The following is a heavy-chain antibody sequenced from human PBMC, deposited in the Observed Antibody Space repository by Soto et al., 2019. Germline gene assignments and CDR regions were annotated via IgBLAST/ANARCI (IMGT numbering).Heavy chain of an antibody. Sequence: GGSLRLSCAASGFTFSSYAMSWVRQAPGKGLEWVSAISGSGGSTYYADSVKGRFTISRDNSKNTLYLQMTSLRAEDTAVYYWAKLERSRSWSFDYWGQGTLVTVSS. CDR1: GFTFSSYA. J-gene: IGHJ4*02. D-gene: IGHD6-13*01. V-gene: IGHV3-23*01. CDR3: AKLERSRSWSFDY. CDR2: ISGSGGST.